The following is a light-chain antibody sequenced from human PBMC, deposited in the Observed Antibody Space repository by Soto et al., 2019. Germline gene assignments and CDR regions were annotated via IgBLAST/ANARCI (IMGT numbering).Light chain of an antibody. CDR2: GAS. Sequence: EIVLTQPPGTLPLSPGERATLSCRASQSVSSSYLAWYQQKPGQAPRLLIYGASSRATGIPDRFSGSGSGTDFALTISRLEPEDFAVYYCQQYGSSLYTFGEGTKLEIK. J-gene: IGKJ2*01. CDR3: QQYGSSLYT. V-gene: IGKV3-20*01. CDR1: QSVSSSY.